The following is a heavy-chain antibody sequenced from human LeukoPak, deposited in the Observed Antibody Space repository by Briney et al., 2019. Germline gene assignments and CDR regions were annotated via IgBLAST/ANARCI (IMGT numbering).Heavy chain of an antibody. Sequence: GGSLRLSCVASGLTFSTYAMSWVRQAPGKRLQCVSTISGSGSSTYYSDSVKGRFTISRDNSKNTLYLQMNSLRADDTAVYYCAKEGQQVFYYYMDVWGKGTTVTVSS. V-gene: IGHV3-23*01. CDR2: ISGSGSST. CDR1: GLTFSTYA. D-gene: IGHD6-13*01. J-gene: IGHJ6*03. CDR3: AKEGQQVFYYYMDV.